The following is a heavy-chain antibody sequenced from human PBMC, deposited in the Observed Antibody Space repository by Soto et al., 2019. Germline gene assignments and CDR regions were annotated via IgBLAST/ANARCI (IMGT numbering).Heavy chain of an antibody. CDR3: AREFQRGLHAFDI. Sequence: VQLVESGGGVVRPGGSLSLSCVASGFTIGGYGMHWVRQAPGRGLEWVAVISEDGTVQRYLDAVKGRFYISRDNPKNTLSLQMYRLSPEDTSVYFCAREFQRGLHAFDIWGQGTVVTVS. CDR1: GFTIGGYG. CDR2: ISEDGTVQ. V-gene: IGHV3-30*03. D-gene: IGHD4-17*01. J-gene: IGHJ3*02.